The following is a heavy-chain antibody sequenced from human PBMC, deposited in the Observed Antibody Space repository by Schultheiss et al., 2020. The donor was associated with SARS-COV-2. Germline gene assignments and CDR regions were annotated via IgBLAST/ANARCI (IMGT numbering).Heavy chain of an antibody. CDR2: ISSSSSYT. J-gene: IGHJ6*02. D-gene: IGHD2-15*01. CDR3: ARDIGGSPLDV. V-gene: IGHV3-11*05. CDR1: GFTFSDYY. Sequence: GGSLRLSCAASGFTFSDYYMSWIRQAPGKGLEWVSYISSSSSYTNYADSVKGRFTISRDNAKNSLYLQMNSLRAEDTAVYYCARDIGGSPLDVWGQGTTVTVSS.